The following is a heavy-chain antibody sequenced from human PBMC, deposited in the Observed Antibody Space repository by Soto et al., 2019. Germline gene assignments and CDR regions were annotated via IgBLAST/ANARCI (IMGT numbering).Heavy chain of an antibody. CDR2: MYYSGST. J-gene: IGHJ4*02. Sequence: QLQLQESGPRLMKPSETLSLTCDVSGGSSMISSYYCGWIRQPPGKGLEWIGSMYYSGSTYYHPSLESRVTMSVDTSKKQFSLRLNSVTAADTAVYYCARLTIVGATPEHFDYWGQGILVTVSS. CDR1: GGSSMISSYY. V-gene: IGHV4-39*01. D-gene: IGHD1-26*01. CDR3: ARLTIVGATPEHFDY.